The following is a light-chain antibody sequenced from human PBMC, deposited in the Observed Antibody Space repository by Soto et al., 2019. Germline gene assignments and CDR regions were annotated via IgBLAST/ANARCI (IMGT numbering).Light chain of an antibody. Sequence: QSALTQPPSASGSPGQSVTISCTGTNSDVGLYNFVSWYQHHPGNAPKLIIYEVTKRPSGVPDRFSGSKSGNTASLTVSGLRAEDEADYYCSSYGGRNSVLFDGGTKVTVL. V-gene: IGLV2-8*01. CDR2: EVT. CDR1: NSDVGLYNF. CDR3: SSYGGRNSVL. J-gene: IGLJ2*01.